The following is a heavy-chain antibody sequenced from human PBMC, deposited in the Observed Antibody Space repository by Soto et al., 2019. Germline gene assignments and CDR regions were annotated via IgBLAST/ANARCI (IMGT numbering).Heavy chain of an antibody. D-gene: IGHD2-2*01. Sequence: GGSLRLSCAASGFTFSNAWMSWVRQAPGKGLEWVGRIKSKTDGGTTDYAAPVKGRFTISRDDSKNTLYLQMNSLKTEDTAVYDCTTNHPLYYCRSNSCESGRVVDNWGQGTLVTVSS. CDR3: TTNHPLYYCRSNSCESGRVVDN. CDR2: IKSKTDGGTT. J-gene: IGHJ4*02. CDR1: GFTFSNAW. V-gene: IGHV3-15*01.